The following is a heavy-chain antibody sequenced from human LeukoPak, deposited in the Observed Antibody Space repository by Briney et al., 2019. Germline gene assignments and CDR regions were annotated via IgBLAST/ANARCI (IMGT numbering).Heavy chain of an antibody. J-gene: IGHJ4*02. CDR1: GFTFRSYS. V-gene: IGHV3-21*01. Sequence: PGGSLRLSCAASGFTFRSYSMNWVRQAPGKGLEWVSSISTSSSYIYYADSVKGRFTISRDNAKNLLYLQMNSLRAEDTAVYHCARDRSTNSYAEYFFDYWGQGTLVTVSP. D-gene: IGHD3-16*01. CDR2: ISTSSSYI. CDR3: ARDRSTNSYAEYFFDY.